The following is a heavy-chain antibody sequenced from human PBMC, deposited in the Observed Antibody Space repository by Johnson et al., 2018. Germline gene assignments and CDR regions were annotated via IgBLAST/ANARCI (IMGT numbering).Heavy chain of an antibody. Sequence: QVQLVESGAEVQKPGSSVKVSCKASGGTFSSYAISWVRQAPGQWLEWMGGIIPILGTANYAQKFQGRVTSTADESTSTAYMELSSLRAEDTAVYECAGVHDSDAFDSWGQGTMVTVSS. CDR1: GGTFSSYA. CDR3: AGVHDSDAFDS. V-gene: IGHV1-69*01. CDR2: IIPILGTA. J-gene: IGHJ3*02. D-gene: IGHD2-15*01.